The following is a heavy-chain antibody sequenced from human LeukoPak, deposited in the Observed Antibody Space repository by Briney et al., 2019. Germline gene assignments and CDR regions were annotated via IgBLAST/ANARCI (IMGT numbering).Heavy chain of an antibody. Sequence: SETLSLTCAVYGGSFSGYYWSWIRQPPGKGLEWIGEINHSGSTNYNPSLKSRVTISVDTSKNQFPLKLSSVTAADTAVYYCARRARGNIAARRGNWFDPWGQGTLVTVSS. V-gene: IGHV4-34*01. D-gene: IGHD6-6*01. CDR3: ARRARGNIAARRGNWFDP. CDR1: GGSFSGYY. J-gene: IGHJ5*02. CDR2: INHSGST.